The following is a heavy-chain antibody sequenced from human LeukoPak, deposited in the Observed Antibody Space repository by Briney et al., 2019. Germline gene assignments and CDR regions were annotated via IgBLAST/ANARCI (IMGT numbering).Heavy chain of an antibody. D-gene: IGHD5-24*01. CDR1: GGSFSGYY. CDR3: ARGLQLLLYSYMDV. CDR2: INHSGST. J-gene: IGHJ6*03. Sequence: PSETLSLTCAVYGGSFSGYYWSWIRQPPGKGLEWIGEINHSGSTNYNPSLKSRVTISVDTSKNQFSLKLSSVTAADAAVYYCARGLQLLLYSYMDVWGKGATVTVSS. V-gene: IGHV4-34*01.